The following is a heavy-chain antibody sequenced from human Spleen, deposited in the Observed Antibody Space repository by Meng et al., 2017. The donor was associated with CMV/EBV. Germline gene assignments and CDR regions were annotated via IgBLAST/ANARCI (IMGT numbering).Heavy chain of an antibody. J-gene: IGHJ4*02. Sequence: TVSCKASGYHFNAYYMHWVRQAPGQGLEWMGWINPNRGGTKYAQKFQGWATMTRDTSISTAYMELTRLKSDDTAVYYCAMGSDYLDYWGQGTLVTVSS. CDR1: GYHFNAYY. V-gene: IGHV1-2*04. D-gene: IGHD3-16*01. CDR2: INPNRGGT. CDR3: AMGSDYLDY.